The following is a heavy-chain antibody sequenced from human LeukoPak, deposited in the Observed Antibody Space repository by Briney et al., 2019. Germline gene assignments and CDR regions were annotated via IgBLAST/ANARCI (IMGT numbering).Heavy chain of an antibody. J-gene: IGHJ4*02. Sequence: GGSLRLSCAASGFTLSNSGMHWVRQAPGKGLEWVAVISYDGSNKYYADSVKGRFTISRDNSKNTLYLQMNSLRAEDTAVYYCAKDSAYYYDSTEWGQGTLVTVSS. CDR2: ISYDGSNK. V-gene: IGHV3-30*18. CDR3: AKDSAYYYDSTE. CDR1: GFTLSNSG. D-gene: IGHD3-22*01.